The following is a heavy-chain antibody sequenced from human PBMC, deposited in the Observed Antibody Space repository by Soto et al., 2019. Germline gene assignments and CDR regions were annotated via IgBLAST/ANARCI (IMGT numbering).Heavy chain of an antibody. V-gene: IGHV3-66*01. CDR3: ARKGYSSSSPPLYYYYYMDV. Sequence: EVQLVESGGGLVQPGGSLRLSCAASGFTVSSNYMSWVRQAPGKGLEWVSVIYSGGSTYYADSVKGRFTISRDNSKNTLYLQMNSLRAEDTAVYYCARKGYSSSSPPLYYYYYMDVWGKGTTVTASS. CDR1: GFTVSSNY. J-gene: IGHJ6*03. CDR2: IYSGGST. D-gene: IGHD6-6*01.